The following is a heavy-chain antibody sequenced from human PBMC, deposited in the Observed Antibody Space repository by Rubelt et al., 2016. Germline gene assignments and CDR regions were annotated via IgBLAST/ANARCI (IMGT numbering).Heavy chain of an antibody. D-gene: IGHD2-8*01. CDR3: ARGRYCTDGVCYGRDYYGMDV. Sequence: QVQLQESGPGLVKPSETLSLTCTVSGYSISSGYYWGWIRQPPGKGLEWIGHIYYSGSTNYNPPRKSQVSISVDTSKNQFSLKLSSVTAADTAVYYCARGRYCTDGVCYGRDYYGMDVWGQGTTVTVSS. V-gene: IGHV4-38-2*02. CDR1: GYSISSGYY. CDR2: IYYSGST. J-gene: IGHJ6*02.